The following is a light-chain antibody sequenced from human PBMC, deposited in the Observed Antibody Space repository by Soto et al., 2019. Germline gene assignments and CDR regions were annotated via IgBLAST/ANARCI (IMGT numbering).Light chain of an antibody. Sequence: DIQMTQSPSSLSASVGDRVTITCRASQSITNYLNWYQQKPGKAPKLLIYAASSLQSGVPSRFSGSESGTDFTLSISSLQPEDFGTYYCQQSYSTPWTFGQGTKVEIK. CDR1: QSITNY. J-gene: IGKJ1*01. CDR3: QQSYSTPWT. V-gene: IGKV1-39*01. CDR2: AAS.